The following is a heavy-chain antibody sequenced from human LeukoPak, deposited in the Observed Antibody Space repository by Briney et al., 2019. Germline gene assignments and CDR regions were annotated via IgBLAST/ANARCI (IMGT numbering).Heavy chain of an antibody. J-gene: IGHJ5*02. V-gene: IGHV4-59*01. CDR3: ARVLAAAGTFWFDP. Sequence: PSETLSLTCTVSGGSISSYYWSWIRQPPGKGLEWLGYIYYSGSTNYNPSLKSRATISVDTSKNQFSLKLSSVTAADTAVYYCARVLAAAGTFWFDPWGQGTLVTVSS. CDR2: IYYSGST. CDR1: GGSISSYY. D-gene: IGHD6-13*01.